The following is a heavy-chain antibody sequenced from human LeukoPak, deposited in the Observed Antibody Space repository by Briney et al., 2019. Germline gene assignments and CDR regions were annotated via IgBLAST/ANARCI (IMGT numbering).Heavy chain of an antibody. CDR3: AREGTSSGWYPFDY. Sequence: GGSLRLSCAASGFTVSSNYMSSVRQAPGKGLEWVSVIYSGGSTYYADSVKGRFTISRDNSKNTLYLQMNSLRAEDTAVYYCAREGTSSGWYPFDYWGQGTLVTVSS. CDR2: IYSGGST. J-gene: IGHJ4*02. V-gene: IGHV3-53*01. CDR1: GFTVSSNY. D-gene: IGHD6-19*01.